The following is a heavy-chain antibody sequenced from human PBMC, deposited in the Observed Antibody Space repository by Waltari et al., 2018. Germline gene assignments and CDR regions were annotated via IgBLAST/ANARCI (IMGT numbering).Heavy chain of an antibody. CDR2: IYYSGST. Sequence: QLQLQESGPGLVKPSETLSLTCTVSGGSISSSRYYWVWIRQPPGKGLEWIGSIYYSGSTYYNPSLKSRVTISVDTSKNQFSLKLSSVTAADTAVYYCASGRASGYDTDAFDIWGQGTMVTVSS. CDR3: ASGRASGYDTDAFDI. D-gene: IGHD5-12*01. CDR1: GGSISSSRYY. V-gene: IGHV4-39*07. J-gene: IGHJ3*02.